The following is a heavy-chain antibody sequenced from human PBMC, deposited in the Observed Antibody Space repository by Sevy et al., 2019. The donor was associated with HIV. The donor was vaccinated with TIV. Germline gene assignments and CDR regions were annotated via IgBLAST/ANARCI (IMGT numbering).Heavy chain of an antibody. CDR1: GFTFNTYN. CDR3: ARVPRAYAFDI. J-gene: IGHJ3*02. V-gene: IGHV3-48*01. CDR2: VSSSGSAI. Sequence: GGSLRLSCAASGFTFNTYNMNWVRQAPGRGLEWLSYVSSSGSAIFYADSVRGGFTISRDNAKDSLFLQMNSLRADDTAVYYCARVPRAYAFDIWGQGTMVTISS.